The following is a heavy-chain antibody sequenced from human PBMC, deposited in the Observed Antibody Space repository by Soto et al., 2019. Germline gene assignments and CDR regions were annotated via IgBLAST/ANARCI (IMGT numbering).Heavy chain of an antibody. CDR2: IYRIGST. CDR1: GGSFTVING. V-gene: IGHV4-4*02. Sequence: QVQLQESGPGLVKPSGTLSLTCAVSGGSFTVINGGTWFGRPPDQGLEWIGEIYRIGSTNYNPSLKSRVTISLDKSENQFSLKVTSLTAADTAVYYCASRDPGTSVDYWGQGTLVTVSS. CDR3: ASRDPGTSVDY. D-gene: IGHD1-7*01. J-gene: IGHJ4*02.